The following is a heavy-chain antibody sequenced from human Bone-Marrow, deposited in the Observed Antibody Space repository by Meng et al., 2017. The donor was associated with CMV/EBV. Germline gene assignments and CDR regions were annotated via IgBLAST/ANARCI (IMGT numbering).Heavy chain of an antibody. J-gene: IGHJ4*02. Sequence: GESLKISCAASGFTFSSYSMNWVRQAPGKGLEWVSYISSSSSTIYYADSVKGRFTISRDNAKNSLYLQMNSLRAEDTAVYYCARGSLLWFGEPRDYWGQGTLVTVSS. D-gene: IGHD3-10*01. CDR1: GFTFSSYS. CDR3: ARGSLLWFGEPRDY. CDR2: ISSSSSTI. V-gene: IGHV3-48*04.